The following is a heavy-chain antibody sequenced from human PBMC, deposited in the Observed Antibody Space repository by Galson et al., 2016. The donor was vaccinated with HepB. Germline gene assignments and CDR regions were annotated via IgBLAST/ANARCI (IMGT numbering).Heavy chain of an antibody. J-gene: IGHJ5*02. D-gene: IGHD3-16*01. CDR1: GGICNSYG. CDR2: VIAIFGTA. CDR3: ARASGYHYVSWFDP. V-gene: IGHV1-69*13. Sequence: SVKVSCKASGGICNSYGITWVRQAPGQGLEWMGGVIAIFGTANYAQKFQGRVTITADESTSTVYMELSSLRSEDTAVYYCARASGYHYVSWFDPWGQGTLVTVSS.